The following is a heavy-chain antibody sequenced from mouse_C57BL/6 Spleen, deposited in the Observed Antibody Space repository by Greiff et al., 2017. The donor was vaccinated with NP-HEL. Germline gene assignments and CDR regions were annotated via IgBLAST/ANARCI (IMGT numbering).Heavy chain of an antibody. CDR3: ARSDYYGSSSLFGY. CDR1: GYTFTSYW. CDR2: IDPSDSYT. V-gene: IGHV1-69*01. Sequence: QVQLQQPGAELVMPGASVKLSCKASGYTFTSYWMHWVKQRPGQGLEWIGEIDPSDSYTNYNQKFKGKSTLTVDKSSSTAYMQLSSLTSEDSAVYYCARSDYYGSSSLFGYWGQGTTLTVSS. D-gene: IGHD1-1*01. J-gene: IGHJ2*01.